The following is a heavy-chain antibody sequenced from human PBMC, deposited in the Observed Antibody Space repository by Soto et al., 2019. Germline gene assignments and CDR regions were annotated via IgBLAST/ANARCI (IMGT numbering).Heavy chain of an antibody. CDR2: IYYSGST. V-gene: IGHV4-31*03. CDR1: GGSISSGGYY. Sequence: SETLSLTCTVSGGSISSGGYYWRWIRQHPGKGLEWIGYIYYSGSTYYNPSLKSRVTISVDTSKNQFSLKLSSVTAADTAVYYCATDQMGGFGEVGMDAWGQGTTVPVSS. CDR3: ATDQMGGFGEVGMDA. D-gene: IGHD3-10*01. J-gene: IGHJ6*02.